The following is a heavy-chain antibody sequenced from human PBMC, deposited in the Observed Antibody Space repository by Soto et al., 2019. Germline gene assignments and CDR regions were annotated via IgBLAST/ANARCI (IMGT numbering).Heavy chain of an antibody. CDR1: SVSISRTRFY. Sequence: SETLSLTCNVSSVSISRTRFYWGWIRQPPGKGLEWIGSIYYSGTTYYNPSLKSLVTISVDTSENQFSLKLDSVTATDTAVYYCARSFGDYNFDSWGQGTLVTVSS. J-gene: IGHJ4*02. V-gene: IGHV4-39*01. CDR2: IYYSGTT. D-gene: IGHD4-17*01. CDR3: ARSFGDYNFDS.